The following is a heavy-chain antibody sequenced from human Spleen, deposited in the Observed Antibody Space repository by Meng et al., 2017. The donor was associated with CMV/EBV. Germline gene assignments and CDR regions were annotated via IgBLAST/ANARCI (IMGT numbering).Heavy chain of an antibody. CDR1: GYTFTGYY. V-gene: IGHV1-2*02. Sequence: AVKVSCKSSGYTFTGYYMHWVRPAPGQELEWMGWIKPNSGGSNDAQKFQGRVTMTRDTSISTAYMELSRLRADDTAVYYCARDLDPGVDYWGQGTLVTVSS. D-gene: IGHD3/OR15-3a*01. CDR3: ARDLDPGVDY. J-gene: IGHJ4*02. CDR2: IKPNSGGS.